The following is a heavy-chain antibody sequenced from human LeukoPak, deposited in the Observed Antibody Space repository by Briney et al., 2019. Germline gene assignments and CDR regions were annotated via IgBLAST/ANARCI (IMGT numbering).Heavy chain of an antibody. Sequence: GGSLRLSCAASGFTFSSYSLSWVRQAPGKGLEWVSLISSSASLIYYADSVRGRFTISRDNAKNSLYLQMNSLRAEDTAVYYCAKDLGGSGSYYNPSDYWGQGTLVTVSS. V-gene: IGHV3-21*01. J-gene: IGHJ4*02. CDR2: ISSSASLI. CDR3: AKDLGGSGSYYNPSDY. D-gene: IGHD3-10*01. CDR1: GFTFSSYS.